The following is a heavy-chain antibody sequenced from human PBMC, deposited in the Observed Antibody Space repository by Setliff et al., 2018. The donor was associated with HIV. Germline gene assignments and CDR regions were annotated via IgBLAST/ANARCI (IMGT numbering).Heavy chain of an antibody. V-gene: IGHV1-18*01. CDR3: AKDVSASALYYYGMDV. CDR1: GYSFSSHG. Sequence: ASVKVSCKTSGYSFSSHGVSWVRQAPGQGLEWVGWISSYTGKTKYAQNVQGRVTLTTDTSTSTAYMELRSLRPDDTAVYYCAKDVSASALYYYGMDVWGQGTTVTVSS. D-gene: IGHD2-8*01. CDR2: ISSYTGKT. J-gene: IGHJ6*02.